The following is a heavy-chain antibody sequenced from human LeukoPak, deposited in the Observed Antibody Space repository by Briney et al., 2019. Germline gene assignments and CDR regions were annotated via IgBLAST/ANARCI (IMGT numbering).Heavy chain of an antibody. D-gene: IGHD3-3*01. J-gene: IGHJ4*02. V-gene: IGHV4-38-2*02. CDR2: IYHSGST. Sequence: SETLSLTCTVSGYSISSGYYWGWIRQPPGKGLEWIGSIYHSGSTDYNPSLKSRVTISVDTSKNQFSLKLSSVTAADTAVYYCARSLYDLWTASFNYWGQGTLVTVSS. CDR3: ARSLYDLWTASFNY. CDR1: GYSISSGYY.